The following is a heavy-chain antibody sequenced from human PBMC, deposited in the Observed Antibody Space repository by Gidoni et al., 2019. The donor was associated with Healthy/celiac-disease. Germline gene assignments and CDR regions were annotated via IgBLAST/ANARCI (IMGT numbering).Heavy chain of an antibody. CDR3: ARDSNYDSSGYKSPSLYYYGMDV. V-gene: IGHV1-46*01. J-gene: IGHJ6*02. CDR2: INPIGGST. CDR1: GYPFTSYY. Sequence: QVQLVQSGAELTKPGASVKVSCKASGYPFTSYYMHWVRQAPGQGLEWMGIINPIGGSTSYAQKFQGRVTMTRYTSTSPVYMELSSLRSEDTAVYYCARDSNYDSSGYKSPSLYYYGMDVWGQGTTVTVSS. D-gene: IGHD3-22*01.